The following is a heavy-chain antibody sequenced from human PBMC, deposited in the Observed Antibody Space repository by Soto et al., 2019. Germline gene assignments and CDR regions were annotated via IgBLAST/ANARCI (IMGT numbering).Heavy chain of an antibody. CDR2: VWYDGSNT. V-gene: IGHV3-33*01. CDR3: VRGKGGRSWNYYYGMDV. J-gene: IGHJ6*02. Sequence: QVQLVESGGGVVQPGRSLRLSCAASGFTFSSYGMHWVRQAPGKGLEWVAEVWYDGSNTYYADSVKGRFTMSRDNSKNTLYLQMNGLRTEDTAVYYCVRGKGGRSWNYYYGMDVWGQGTTVTVSS. CDR1: GFTFSSYG. D-gene: IGHD6-13*01.